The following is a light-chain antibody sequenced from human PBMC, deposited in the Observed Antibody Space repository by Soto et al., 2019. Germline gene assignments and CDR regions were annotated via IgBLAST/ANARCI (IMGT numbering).Light chain of an antibody. J-gene: IGLJ1*01. CDR2: GSD. CDR1: GSNIGAGYG. CDR3: QSYDSNLSEV. Sequence: QSVLTQPPSVPGAPGQTVTISCTGSGSNIGAGYGVQWYQQLPGTAPRLLIYGSDDRPSGVPDRFSASVSGNSASLAITGLQTEDEDVYYCQSYDSNLSEVFGPGTKAPS. V-gene: IGLV1-40*01.